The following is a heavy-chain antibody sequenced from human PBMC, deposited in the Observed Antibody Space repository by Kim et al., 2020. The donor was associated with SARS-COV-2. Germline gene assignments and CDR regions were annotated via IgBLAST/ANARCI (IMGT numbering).Heavy chain of an antibody. Sequence: GGSTDYADSVKGRFTTAGDNSKNSLYLQMNRRRAEDSALYYCATLGPVDYWGQGSLVTVSS. J-gene: IGHJ4*02. CDR2: GGST. CDR3: ATLGPVDY. V-gene: IGHV3-43D*03. D-gene: IGHD3-16*01.